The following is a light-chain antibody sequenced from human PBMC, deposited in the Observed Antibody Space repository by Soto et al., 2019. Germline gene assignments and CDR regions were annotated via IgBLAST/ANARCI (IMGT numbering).Light chain of an antibody. J-gene: IGKJ1*01. Sequence: EIVLTQSPGTLSLSPGERATLSCRASQIISSSYLAWYQQKPGQAPRLLIFAASNRATGIPDRFSGSGSGTDFTLTISRLEPEDFAVFYCQQYGSSPPWTFGQGTKVEV. V-gene: IGKV3-20*01. CDR1: QIISSSY. CDR3: QQYGSSPPWT. CDR2: AAS.